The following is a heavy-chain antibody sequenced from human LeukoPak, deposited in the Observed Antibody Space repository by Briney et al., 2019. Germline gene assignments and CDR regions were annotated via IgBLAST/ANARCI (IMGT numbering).Heavy chain of an antibody. D-gene: IGHD3-10*01. Sequence: SETLSLTCAVYGGSFSDYSYSWIRQPPGKGLEWIGEINHSGTTTYNPSLKSRVTISVVTSKNQLSLRLSSVTAADTGVYYCARELSTVVRGITWPYAFDIWSRGTMVTVSS. CDR2: INHSGTT. J-gene: IGHJ3*02. CDR3: ARELSTVVRGITWPYAFDI. CDR1: GGSFSDYS. V-gene: IGHV4-34*01.